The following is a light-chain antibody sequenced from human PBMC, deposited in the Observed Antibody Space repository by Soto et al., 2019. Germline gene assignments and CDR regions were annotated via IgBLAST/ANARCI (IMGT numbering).Light chain of an antibody. J-gene: IGLJ3*02. V-gene: IGLV2-14*03. Sequence: QSALTQSASVSGSPGQSITISCTGTSSDVGYYNYVSWYQHHPGKAPKLVIYDVNNRPSEVSNRFSGSKSGNTASLTISGLQDEDEADYYCSSYTSSSTWVFGGGTKLTVL. CDR3: SSYTSSSTWV. CDR1: SSDVGYYNY. CDR2: DVN.